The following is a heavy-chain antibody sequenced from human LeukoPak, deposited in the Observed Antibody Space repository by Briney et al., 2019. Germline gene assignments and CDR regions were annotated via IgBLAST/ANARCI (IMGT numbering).Heavy chain of an antibody. CDR3: VGGGVTTSFYFDY. J-gene: IGHJ4*02. CDR2: IKQDGSEK. V-gene: IGHV3-7*01. CDR1: GFTFSSYW. Sequence: PGGSLRLSCAASGFTFSSYWMSWVRQAPGKGLEWVANIKQDGSEKYYVDSVKGRFTISRDNAKNSLYLQMNSLRAEDTAVYYCVGGGVTTSFYFDYWGQGTLVTVSS. D-gene: IGHD4-11*01.